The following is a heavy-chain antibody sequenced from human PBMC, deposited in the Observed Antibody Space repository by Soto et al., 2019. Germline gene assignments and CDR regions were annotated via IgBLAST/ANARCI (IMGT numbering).Heavy chain of an antibody. J-gene: IGHJ5*01. Sequence: PGESLKISCGASGYNFTNYWIGWVRQMPGKGLEWMGIIYPGDSDTIYSPPFQGQVTFSADKSISTAYLHWSSLKTSDTAMYYCASRHLGFYFWGKGTLVTVSS. V-gene: IGHV5-51*01. CDR2: IYPGDSDT. CDR1: GYNFTNYW. CDR3: ASRHLGFYF.